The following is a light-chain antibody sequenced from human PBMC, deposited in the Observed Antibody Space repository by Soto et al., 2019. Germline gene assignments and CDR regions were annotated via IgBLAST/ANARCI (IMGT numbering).Light chain of an antibody. CDR3: QQYGSSQWT. V-gene: IGKV3-20*01. CDR2: GAS. Sequence: EIVLTQSPGTLSLSPGERATLSCRASQIVSSSYLDWYQQKPGQAPRLLIYGASSRATGIPDRFSGSGSGTYFTLTISRLAPEDFAVYYWQQYGSSQWTFGQGTKVEIK. CDR1: QIVSSSY. J-gene: IGKJ1*01.